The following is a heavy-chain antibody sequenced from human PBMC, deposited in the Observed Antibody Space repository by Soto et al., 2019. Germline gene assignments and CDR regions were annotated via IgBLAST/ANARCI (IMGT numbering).Heavy chain of an antibody. CDR3: AKTPRGGDYGDWYFDL. D-gene: IGHD4-17*01. CDR1: EFTFSTSG. CDR2: INPSGSRT. V-gene: IGHV3-23*05. Sequence: EVQLLESGGALVQPGGSLRLSCAASEFTFSTSGMTWVRLAPGRGLDYVSAINPSGSRTYYADSVKGRFTISRDNSKNTLYLQMNSLRAEDTAIYYCAKTPRGGDYGDWYFDLWGRGTLVIVST. J-gene: IGHJ2*01.